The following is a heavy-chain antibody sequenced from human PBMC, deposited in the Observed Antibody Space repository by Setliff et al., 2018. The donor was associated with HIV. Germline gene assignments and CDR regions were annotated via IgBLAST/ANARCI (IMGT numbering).Heavy chain of an antibody. Sequence: SETLSLTCAVYGGSFSGYYWSWIRQPPGRGLEWIGEINHSGSTNYNPSLKSRVTISVDTSKNQFSLKLSSVTAADTAVFYCARSTPSIGYISEHWGQGALVTVSS. V-gene: IGHV4-34*01. J-gene: IGHJ1*01. CDR2: INHSGST. CDR3: ARSTPSIGYISEH. D-gene: IGHD5-12*01. CDR1: GGSFSGYY.